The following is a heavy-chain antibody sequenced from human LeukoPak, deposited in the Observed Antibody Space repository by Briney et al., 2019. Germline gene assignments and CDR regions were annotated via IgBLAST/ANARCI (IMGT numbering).Heavy chain of an antibody. J-gene: IGHJ4*02. CDR2: ISFDGGRQ. Sequence: PGGSLRLSCAASGFTFSDHGMLWVRQAPGKGLEWVAVISFDGGRQYYADSVRGRFTISRDSSKNTLYLQMNSLRDEDTALYYCAKDPSVRSSAYFGHYWGQGTLVAVSS. D-gene: IGHD6-19*01. CDR1: GFTFSDHG. CDR3: AKDPSVRSSAYFGHY. V-gene: IGHV3-30*18.